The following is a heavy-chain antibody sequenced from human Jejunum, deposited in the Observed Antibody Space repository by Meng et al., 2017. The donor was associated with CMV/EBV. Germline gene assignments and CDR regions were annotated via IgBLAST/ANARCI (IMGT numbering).Heavy chain of an antibody. CDR1: GYTFTSYG. CDR3: AASSSSWYQNWFDP. Sequence: QVPRVQSGAEVKKPGASVKVSCKASGYTFTSYGISWVRQAPGQGLEWMGWISGYNGNTNYAQKLQGRVTMTTDTSTSTAYMELRSLRSDDTAVYYCAASSSSWYQNWFDPWGQGTLVTVSS. V-gene: IGHV1-18*01. CDR2: ISGYNGNT. D-gene: IGHD6-13*01. J-gene: IGHJ5*02.